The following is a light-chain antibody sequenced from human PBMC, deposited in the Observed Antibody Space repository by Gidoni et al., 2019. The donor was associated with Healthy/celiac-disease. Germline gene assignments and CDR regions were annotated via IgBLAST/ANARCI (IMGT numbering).Light chain of an antibody. CDR3: QQSYSTPPFT. Sequence: IQMTQSPSSLSASVGDRVTITCRASQSISSYLNFYQQKPGKAPKLLIYDASSLHSGVPSRFSGSGSGTDFTLTISSLQPEDFATYYCQQSYSTPPFTFGQGTKLEIK. CDR1: QSISSY. J-gene: IGKJ2*01. V-gene: IGKV1-39*01. CDR2: DAS.